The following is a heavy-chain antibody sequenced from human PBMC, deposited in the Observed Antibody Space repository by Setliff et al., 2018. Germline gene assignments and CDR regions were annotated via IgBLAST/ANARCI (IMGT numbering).Heavy chain of an antibody. Sequence: PSETLSLTCTVSGGSISSGGYYWSWIRQHPGKGLEWIGYIYYSGSTYYNPSLKSRVTVSVGTSKNQFSLKLSSVTAADTAVYYCARVARLVLSRNAFDIWGQGTMVTVSS. J-gene: IGHJ3*02. D-gene: IGHD2-2*01. CDR3: ARVARLVLSRNAFDI. CDR1: GGSISSGGYY. CDR2: IYYSGST. V-gene: IGHV4-31*03.